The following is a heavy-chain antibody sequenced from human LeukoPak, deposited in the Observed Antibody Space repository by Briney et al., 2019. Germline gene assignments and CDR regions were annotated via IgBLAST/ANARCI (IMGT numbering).Heavy chain of an antibody. Sequence: ASVKVSCKASGYTFTSYDINWVRQGPGQGLEWMGWMKLNSGNTGYAQKFQGRVTMTRNTSISTAYMELSSLRSEDTAVYYCARPQLYDYVWGSYRSSFAFDIWGQGTMVTVSS. CDR1: GYTFTSYD. V-gene: IGHV1-8*01. J-gene: IGHJ3*02. D-gene: IGHD3-16*02. CDR2: MKLNSGNT. CDR3: ARPQLYDYVWGSYRSSFAFDI.